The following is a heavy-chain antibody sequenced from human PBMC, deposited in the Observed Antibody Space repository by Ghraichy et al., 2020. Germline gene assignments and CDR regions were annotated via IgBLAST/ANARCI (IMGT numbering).Heavy chain of an antibody. J-gene: IGHJ6*03. CDR2: INPSDGTI. D-gene: IGHD3-10*01. CDR1: GYTFTNYY. Sequence: ASVKVSCKSFGYTFTNYYMHWVRQAPGQGLEWMGMINPSDGTITNAKKFQGRVTMTWDTSTGTAHMELSSLRSEDTAIYFCAREGNYFGSGSYSRYYNYYMDVWGIGPTGTVSS. V-gene: IGHV1-46*01. CDR3: AREGNYFGSGSYSRYYNYYMDV.